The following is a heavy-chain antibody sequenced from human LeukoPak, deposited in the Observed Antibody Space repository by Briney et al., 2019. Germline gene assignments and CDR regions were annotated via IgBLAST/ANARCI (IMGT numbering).Heavy chain of an antibody. J-gene: IGHJ4*02. Sequence: SGGSLRLSCAASGFTFRNYALHWVRQAPGKGLEWVALISNDGSNKYYADSVKGRFTISRDNAKNTLYLQMNSLRAEDTAVYYCARAEEYGSSSFRWRHFDYWGQGTLITVSS. D-gene: IGHD2-21*02. V-gene: IGHV3-30-3*01. CDR1: GFTFRNYA. CDR2: ISNDGSNK. CDR3: ARAEEYGSSSFRWRHFDY.